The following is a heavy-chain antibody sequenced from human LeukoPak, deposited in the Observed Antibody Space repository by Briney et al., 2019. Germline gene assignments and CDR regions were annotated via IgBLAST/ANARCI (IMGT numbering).Heavy chain of an antibody. CDR2: ISYDGSNK. Sequence: GGSLRLSCAASGFTFSSYAMHWVRQAPGKGLEWVAVISYDGSNKYYADSVKGRFTISRDNSKNTLYLQMNSLRAEDTAVYYCARDEYGDSPFDYWGQGTLVTVSS. J-gene: IGHJ4*02. CDR3: ARDEYGDSPFDY. D-gene: IGHD4-17*01. V-gene: IGHV3-30*04. CDR1: GFTFSSYA.